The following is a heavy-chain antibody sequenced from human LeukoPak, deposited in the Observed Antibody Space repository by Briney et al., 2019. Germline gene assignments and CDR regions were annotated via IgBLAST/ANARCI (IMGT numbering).Heavy chain of an antibody. Sequence: GGSLRLSCADSGFTLNNYDMSWVRQAPGKGLEWVSAISGSSGGTTYYAGSVKGRFTISRDNSKNTLYLQMNSLRAEDTAVYYCAKGSVRPNWFDPWGQGTLVTVSS. D-gene: IGHD3-10*01. CDR1: GFTLNNYD. CDR3: AKGSVRPNWFDP. J-gene: IGHJ5*02. CDR2: ISGSSGGTT. V-gene: IGHV3-23*01.